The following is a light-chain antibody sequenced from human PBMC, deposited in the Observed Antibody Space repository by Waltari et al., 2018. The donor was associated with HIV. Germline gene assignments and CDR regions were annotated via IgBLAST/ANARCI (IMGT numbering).Light chain of an antibody. Sequence: EIVLTQSPGTLSLSPGERATLSCRASQSVSSYLAWYQQKPGQAPRLLIYDASNRATGIPARFSGSGSGTDFTLTISSLEPEDVAVYYCQHRSNWPLTFGPGTKVDIK. V-gene: IGKV3-11*01. CDR1: QSVSSY. CDR3: QHRSNWPLT. CDR2: DAS. J-gene: IGKJ3*01.